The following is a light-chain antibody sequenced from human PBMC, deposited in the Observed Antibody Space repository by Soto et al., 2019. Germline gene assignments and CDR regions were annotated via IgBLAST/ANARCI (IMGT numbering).Light chain of an antibody. Sequence: QSVLTQPPSASGSPGQSVTISCTGTSSDVGDYNFVSWYQQHPGKAPKLMIYEVSKRPSGVPDRFSGSKSGHTASLTVSGLQAEDEADYDCGSYAAGNNCVLFGGGSKVTGL. CDR1: SSDVGDYNF. V-gene: IGLV2-8*01. J-gene: IGLJ2*01. CDR3: GSYAAGNNCVL. CDR2: EVS.